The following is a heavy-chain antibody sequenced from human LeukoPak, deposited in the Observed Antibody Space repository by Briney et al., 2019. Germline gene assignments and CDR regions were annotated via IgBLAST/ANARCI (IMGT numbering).Heavy chain of an antibody. CDR3: ARGSGSSGYYYSDY. D-gene: IGHD3-22*01. V-gene: IGHV3-30*04. Sequence: GGSLRLSCAASGFTFSSYAMHWVRQAPGKGLEWVAVISYDGSNKYYADSVKGRFTISRDNSKNTLYLQMNSLRAEDTAVYYCARGSGSSGYYYSDYWGQGTLVTVSS. J-gene: IGHJ4*02. CDR1: GFTFSSYA. CDR2: ISYDGSNK.